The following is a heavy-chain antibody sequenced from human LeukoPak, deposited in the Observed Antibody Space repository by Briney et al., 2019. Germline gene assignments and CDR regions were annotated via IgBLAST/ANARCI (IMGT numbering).Heavy chain of an antibody. D-gene: IGHD3-16*02. Sequence: SGTLSLTCAVSGGSTSSSNWWSWVRQPPGKGLEWIGEIYHSGSTNYNPSLKSRVTISVDKSKNQFSLKLSSVTAADTAVYYCARDRSMITFGGVIVPVGWFDPWGQGTLVTVSS. V-gene: IGHV4-4*02. CDR3: ARDRSMITFGGVIVPVGWFDP. J-gene: IGHJ5*02. CDR2: IYHSGST. CDR1: GGSTSSSNW.